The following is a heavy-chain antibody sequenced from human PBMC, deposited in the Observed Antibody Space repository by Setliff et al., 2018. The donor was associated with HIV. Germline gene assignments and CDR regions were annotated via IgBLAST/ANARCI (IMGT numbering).Heavy chain of an antibody. CDR1: GFTFSSYA. CDR2: ISYDGSNK. J-gene: IGHJ4*02. CDR3: ARRLENYYDSSGYPDY. V-gene: IGHV3-30-3*01. Sequence: HPGGSLRLSCAASGFTFSSYAMHWVRQAPGKGLEWVAVISYDGSNKYYADSVKGRFTISRDNSKNTLYLQMNSLRAEDTAVYYCARRLENYYDSSGYPDYWGQGTLVTVSS. D-gene: IGHD3-22*01.